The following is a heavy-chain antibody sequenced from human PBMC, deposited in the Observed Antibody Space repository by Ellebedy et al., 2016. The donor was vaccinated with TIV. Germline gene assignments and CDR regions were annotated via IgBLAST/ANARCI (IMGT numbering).Heavy chain of an antibody. CDR3: ARDDRGYSYGYVFDY. Sequence: PGGSLRLSCAASGFTFSSYGMDGVRQAQGKGLEWVAVIWYDGSNKYYADSVKGGFTISRENSKNTLYLQMNSRRAEDTAVYYCARDDRGYSYGYVFDYWGQGTLVTVSS. CDR1: GFTFSSYG. D-gene: IGHD5-18*01. CDR2: IWYDGSNK. J-gene: IGHJ4*02. V-gene: IGHV3-33*01.